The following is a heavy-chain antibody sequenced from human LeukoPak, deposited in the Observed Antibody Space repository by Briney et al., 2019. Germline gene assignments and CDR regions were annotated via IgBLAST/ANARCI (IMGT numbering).Heavy chain of an antibody. V-gene: IGHV4-39*02. CDR3: ARLCGYSFGDSGAFDL. CDR1: GGSISSSSYY. Sequence: PSETLSLTCTVSGGSISSSSYYWGRIRQPPGKGLEWIGNIYYSGSTYYNPSLKSRVSISVDTSKKHFSLRLSSVTAADTAVYYCARLCGYSFGDSGAFDLWGQGTMVTVSS. D-gene: IGHD5-18*01. J-gene: IGHJ3*01. CDR2: IYYSGST.